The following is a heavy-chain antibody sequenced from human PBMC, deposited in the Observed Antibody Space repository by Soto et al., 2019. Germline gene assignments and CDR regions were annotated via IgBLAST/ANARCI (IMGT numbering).Heavy chain of an antibody. CDR2: ISAYNGNT. CDR3: AREGNSSSWYGYYYGMDV. CDR1: GYTFTIFG. V-gene: IGHV1-18*01. J-gene: IGHJ6*02. Sequence: ASVTVSCQASGYTFTIFGISWVRQAPGQGLEWMGWISAYNGNTNYAQKLQGRVTMTTDTSTSTAYMELRSLRSDDTAVYYCAREGNSSSWYGYYYGMDVWGQGTTVTVS. D-gene: IGHD6-13*01.